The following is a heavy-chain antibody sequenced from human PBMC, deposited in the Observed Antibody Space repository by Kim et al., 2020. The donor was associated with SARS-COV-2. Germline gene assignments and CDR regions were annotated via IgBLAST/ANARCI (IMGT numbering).Heavy chain of an antibody. CDR3: ARLWGDDFWSGYPIVY. V-gene: IGHV4-39*01. Sequence: SETLSLTCTVSGGSISSSSYYWGWIRQPPGKGLEWIGSIYYSGSTYYNPSLKSRVTISVDTSKNQFSLKLSSVTAADTAVYYCARLWGDDFWSGYPIVYWGQGTRVTVSS. J-gene: IGHJ4*02. CDR2: IYYSGST. CDR1: GGSISSSSYY. D-gene: IGHD3-3*01.